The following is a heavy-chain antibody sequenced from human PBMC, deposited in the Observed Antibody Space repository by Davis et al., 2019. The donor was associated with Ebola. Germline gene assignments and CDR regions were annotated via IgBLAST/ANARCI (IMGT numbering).Heavy chain of an antibody. CDR1: GGSISSYY. V-gene: IGHV4-59*12. CDR2: IYYSGST. D-gene: IGHD5-18*01. J-gene: IGHJ6*04. CDR3: ASGWLRAGMDV. Sequence: PSETLSLTCTVSGGSISSYYWSWIRQPPGKGLEWIGYIYYSGSTNYNPSLKSRVTISVDTSKNQFSLQLNSVTPEDTALYYCASGWLRAGMDVWGEGTTVTVSS.